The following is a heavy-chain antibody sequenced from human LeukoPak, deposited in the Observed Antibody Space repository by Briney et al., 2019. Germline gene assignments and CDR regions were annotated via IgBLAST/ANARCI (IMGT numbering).Heavy chain of an antibody. Sequence: GGSLRLSCAASGFTFSDYYMSWIRQAPGKGLEWVSYISSSGSTIYYADSVKGRFTISRDNAKNPLYLQMNSLRAEDTAVYYCARLSSSWYGAYYMDVWGKGTTVTISS. J-gene: IGHJ6*03. CDR2: ISSSGSTI. D-gene: IGHD6-13*01. CDR1: GFTFSDYY. CDR3: ARLSSSWYGAYYMDV. V-gene: IGHV3-11*01.